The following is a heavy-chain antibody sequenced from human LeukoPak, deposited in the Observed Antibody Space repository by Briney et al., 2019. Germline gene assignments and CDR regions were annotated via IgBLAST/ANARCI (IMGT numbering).Heavy chain of an antibody. J-gene: IGHJ3*02. D-gene: IGHD3-3*01. CDR3: AREHDFWSPYAFDI. V-gene: IGHV3-30-3*01. Sequence: GGSLRLSCAASGFTFSSYAMHWVRQAPGKGLEWVAVISYDGSNKYYADSVKGRFTISRDNSKNTLYLEMNSLRVEDTAVYYCAREHDFWSPYAFDIWGQGTMVTVSS. CDR1: GFTFSSYA. CDR2: ISYDGSNK.